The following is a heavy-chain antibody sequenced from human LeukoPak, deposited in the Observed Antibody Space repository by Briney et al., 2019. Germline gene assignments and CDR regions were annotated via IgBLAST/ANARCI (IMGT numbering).Heavy chain of an antibody. V-gene: IGHV3-9*01. CDR1: GFTFDDYA. CDR3: AKDIRGRDGYNSPSDY. CDR2: ISWNSGSI. J-gene: IGHJ4*02. D-gene: IGHD5-24*01. Sequence: GRSLRLSCAASGFTFDDYAMHWVRQAPGKGLEWVSGISWNSGSIGYADSVKGRFTISRDSAKNSLYLQMNSLGAEDTALYYCAKDIRGRDGYNSPSDYWGQGILVTVSS.